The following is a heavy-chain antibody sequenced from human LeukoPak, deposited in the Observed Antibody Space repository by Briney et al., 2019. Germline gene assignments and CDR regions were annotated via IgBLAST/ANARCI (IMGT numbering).Heavy chain of an antibody. J-gene: IGHJ3*02. D-gene: IGHD5-12*01. CDR3: ARVFESGYDLNAFDI. CDR2: INPNSGGT. Sequence: ASVKVSCKASGYTFTGYYMHWVRQAPGQGLGWMGWINPNSGGTNYAQKFQGRVTMTRDTSISTAYMELSGLRSDDTAVYYCARVFESGYDLNAFDIWGQGTMVTVSS. CDR1: GYTFTGYY. V-gene: IGHV1-2*02.